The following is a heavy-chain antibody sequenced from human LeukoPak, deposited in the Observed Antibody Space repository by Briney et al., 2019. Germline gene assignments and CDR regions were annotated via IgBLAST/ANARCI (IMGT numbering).Heavy chain of an antibody. CDR3: ARVLAKGITIFGVVVDYYFDY. Sequence: PSETLSLTCTVSGGSISSSSYYWGWIRQPPGKGLEWIGSIYYSGSTYYNPSLKSRVTISVDTSKNQFSLKLSSVTAADTAVYYCARVLAKGITIFGVVVDYYFDYWGQGTLVTVSS. D-gene: IGHD3-3*01. J-gene: IGHJ4*02. CDR1: GGSISSSSYY. V-gene: IGHV4-39*07. CDR2: IYYSGST.